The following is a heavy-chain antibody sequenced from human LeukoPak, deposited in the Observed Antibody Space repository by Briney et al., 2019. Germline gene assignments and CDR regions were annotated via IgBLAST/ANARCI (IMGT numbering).Heavy chain of an antibody. CDR1: GFTFSSYA. J-gene: IGHJ4*02. D-gene: IGHD6-19*01. CDR3: ARDVKSYTSGASYFDY. Sequence: PGGSLRLSCAASGFTFSSYAMSWVRQAPGKGLEWVSAISGSGGGTYYADSVKGRFTISRDNSKNTLYLQMNSLRAEDTAVYYCARDVKSYTSGASYFDYWGQGTLVTVSS. V-gene: IGHV3-23*01. CDR2: ISGSGGGT.